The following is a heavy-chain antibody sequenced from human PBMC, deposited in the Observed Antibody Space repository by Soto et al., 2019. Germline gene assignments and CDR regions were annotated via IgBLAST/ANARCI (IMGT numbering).Heavy chain of an antibody. CDR2: FQYSGSI. V-gene: IGHV4-59*08. Sequence: PSETLSLTCTVSGGSITTYYWTWIRQPPGKGLEWIAYFQYSGSINYNPSLKSRATISIDTSNNQLSLQLNSVTPDDTAVCYCARLIGNSWLDSWGQGTLVTVSS. CDR1: GGSITTYY. CDR3: ARLIGNSWLDS. J-gene: IGHJ5*01.